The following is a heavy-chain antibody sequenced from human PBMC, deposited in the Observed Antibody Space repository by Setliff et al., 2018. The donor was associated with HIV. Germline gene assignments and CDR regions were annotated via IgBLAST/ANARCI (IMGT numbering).Heavy chain of an antibody. CDR2: ISSSSSYI. CDR1: GFTFSSYS. CDR3: ARGPPDIVVVPTTMRDAFDT. V-gene: IGHV3-21*01. D-gene: IGHD2-2*01. Sequence: GGSLRLSCAASGFTFSSYSMNWVRQAPGKGLEWVSSISSSSSYIYYAHSVKGRFTISRDNAKNSLYLQMNSLRAEDTAVYYCARGPPDIVVVPTTMRDAFDTWGQGTMVTV. J-gene: IGHJ3*02.